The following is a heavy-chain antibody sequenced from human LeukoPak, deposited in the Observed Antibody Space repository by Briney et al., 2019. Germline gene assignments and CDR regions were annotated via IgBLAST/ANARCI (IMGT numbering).Heavy chain of an antibody. D-gene: IGHD6-13*01. J-gene: IGHJ5*02. CDR1: GFTFSDYH. V-gene: IGHV3-11*01. CDR3: AREEIAAAGPEGGNWFDP. Sequence: GGSLRLSCAASGFTFSDYHMSWIRQAPGKGLEWVSYISSSGSTIYYADSVKGRFTISRDNAKNSLYLQMNSLRAEDTAVYYCAREEIAAAGPEGGNWFDPWGQGTLVTVSS. CDR2: ISSSGSTI.